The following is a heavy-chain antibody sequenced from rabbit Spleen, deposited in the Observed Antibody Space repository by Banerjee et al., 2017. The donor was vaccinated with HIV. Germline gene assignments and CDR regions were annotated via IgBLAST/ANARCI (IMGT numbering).Heavy chain of an antibody. J-gene: IGHJ4*01. CDR3: ARTGSGDYIDVYLDL. CDR2: ISTFGSA. CDR1: GFSLSTNE. D-gene: IGHD1-1*01. Sequence: QQQLKETGGGLVQPGGSLTLSCKASGFSLSTNEFNWVRQAPGKGLEYIGWISTFGSAYYANWVNGRFTISSDNAQNTVGLQLNSLTAADTATYFCARTGSGDYIDVYLDLWGQGTLVTV. V-gene: IGHV1S29*01.